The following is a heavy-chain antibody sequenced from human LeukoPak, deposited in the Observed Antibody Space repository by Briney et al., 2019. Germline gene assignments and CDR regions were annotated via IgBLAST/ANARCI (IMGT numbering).Heavy chain of an antibody. V-gene: IGHV3-23*01. CDR3: AKDRDYGSSGYYYLSFDY. J-gene: IGHJ4*02. Sequence: GGSLRLSCAASGFAFSSYAMSWVRQAPGKGLEWVSAISGSGGSTYYADSVKGRFTISRDNSKNTLYLQMNSLRAEDTAVYYCAKDRDYGSSGYYYLSFDYWGQGTLVTVSS. D-gene: IGHD3-22*01. CDR2: ISGSGGST. CDR1: GFAFSSYA.